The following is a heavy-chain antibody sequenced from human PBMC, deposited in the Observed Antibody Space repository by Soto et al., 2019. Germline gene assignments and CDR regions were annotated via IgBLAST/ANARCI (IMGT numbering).Heavy chain of an antibody. CDR2: IYYSGST. CDR1: GGSISSYY. CDR3: ASVTRTCISTSCYRYYYGMDV. J-gene: IGHJ6*02. D-gene: IGHD2-2*02. V-gene: IGHV4-59*01. Sequence: SETLSLTCTVSGGSISSYYWSWIRQPPGTGLEWIGYIYYSGSTNYNPSLKSRVTISVDTSKNQFSLKLSSVTAADTAVYYCASVTRTCISTSCYRYYYGMDVWGQGTTVTVS.